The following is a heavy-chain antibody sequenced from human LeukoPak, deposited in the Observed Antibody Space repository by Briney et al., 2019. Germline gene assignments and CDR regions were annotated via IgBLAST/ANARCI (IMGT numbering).Heavy chain of an antibody. V-gene: IGHV3-33*01. J-gene: IGHJ3*02. CDR1: GFTFSNYG. Sequence: PGGSLRLSCAASGFTFSNYGMHWVRQAPGKGLEWVAVIWYDGSYKSYGDSVKGRFTISRDNSKNTLFLQMNSLRADDTAVYYCARIDAFDIWGQGTMVTVSS. CDR2: IWYDGSYK. CDR3: ARIDAFDI.